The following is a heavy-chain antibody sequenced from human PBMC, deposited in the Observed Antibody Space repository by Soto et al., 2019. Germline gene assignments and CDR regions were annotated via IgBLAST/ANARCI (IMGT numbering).Heavy chain of an antibody. J-gene: IGHJ4*02. V-gene: IGHV1-8*01. CDR2: MNPSSGST. D-gene: IGHD3-16*01. CDR1: GYTFTSYD. Sequence: ASVKGSCKASGYTFTSYDINWVRQATGQGLEWMGWMNPSSGSTSYAQKFQGRVTMTRDTSTSTVYMEVSSLRSEDTAVYYCAREMYTTRGSPFDYWGQRTLVTVSS. CDR3: AREMYTTRGSPFDY.